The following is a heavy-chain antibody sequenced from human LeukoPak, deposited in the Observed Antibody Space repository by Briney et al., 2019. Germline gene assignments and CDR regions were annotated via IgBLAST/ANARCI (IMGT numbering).Heavy chain of an antibody. D-gene: IGHD3-22*01. CDR1: GFTFDDYA. J-gene: IGHJ4*02. CDR3: AKDYDSSGYSTFGFDY. V-gene: IGHV3-9*01. Sequence: GRSLRLSCAASGFTFDDYAMHWVRQAPGKGLEWVSGISWNSGSIGYADSVKGRFTIPRDNAKNSLYLQMNSLRAEDTALYYCAKDYDSSGYSTFGFDYWGQGTLVTVSS. CDR2: ISWNSGSI.